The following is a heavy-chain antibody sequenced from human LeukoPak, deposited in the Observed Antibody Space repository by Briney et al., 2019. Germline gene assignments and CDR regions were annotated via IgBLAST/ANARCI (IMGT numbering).Heavy chain of an antibody. D-gene: IGHD3-22*01. CDR2: INPSGGST. CDR1: GYTFTSYH. J-gene: IGHJ4*02. V-gene: IGHV1-46*01. Sequence: ASVTVSFKASGYTFTSYHMHWVRQAPGQGLEWMGLINPSGGSTSYAQEFQGRGTMTRDTSTSTVYMERSSLRSEDTAVYYCAGGYYYDTSGYYYWGQGTLVTVSS. CDR3: AGGYYYDTSGYYY.